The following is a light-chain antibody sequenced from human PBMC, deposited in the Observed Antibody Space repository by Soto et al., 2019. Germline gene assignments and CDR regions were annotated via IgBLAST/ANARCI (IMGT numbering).Light chain of an antibody. CDR1: QDIRNY. V-gene: IGKV1-27*01. J-gene: IGKJ4*01. CDR2: GAS. CDR3: QEYNSAPLT. Sequence: DIQMTQSPSSLSASVGDRVTISCRARQDIRNYLAWYQQKPGKVPRLLISGASTLQSGVPSRIGGSGSGTDFTLTISSLQPEDVATYYCQEYNSAPLTVGGGTKVEIK.